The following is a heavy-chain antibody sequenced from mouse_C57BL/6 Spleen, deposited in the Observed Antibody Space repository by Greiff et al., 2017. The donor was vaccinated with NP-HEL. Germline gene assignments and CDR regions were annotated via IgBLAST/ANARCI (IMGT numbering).Heavy chain of an antibody. Sequence: VQLQQSGPELVKPGASVKIPCKASGCTFTDYNMDWVKQSHGKSLEWIGDINPNNGGTIYNQKFKGKATLTVDKSSSTAYMELRSLTSEDTAVYYCARFSYYYGSSLYAMDYWGQGTSVTVSS. CDR3: ARFSYYYGSSLYAMDY. J-gene: IGHJ4*01. CDR2: INPNNGGT. D-gene: IGHD1-1*01. CDR1: GCTFTDYN. V-gene: IGHV1-18*01.